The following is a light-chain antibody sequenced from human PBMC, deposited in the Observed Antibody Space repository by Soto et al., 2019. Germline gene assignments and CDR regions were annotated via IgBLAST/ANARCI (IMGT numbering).Light chain of an antibody. Sequence: EVLMTQSPATLSLSLGYRATPSRRASQSGSSNLAWYQQKPVQAPRIIIYGESTRATGIQDRFSGSGSGTDFTLKIRRMEPEDFAVYYCQPYNNWHRTLGHGTKVDLK. CDR3: QPYNNWHRT. V-gene: IGKV3D-15*01. CDR1: QSGSSN. CDR2: GES. J-gene: IGKJ1*01.